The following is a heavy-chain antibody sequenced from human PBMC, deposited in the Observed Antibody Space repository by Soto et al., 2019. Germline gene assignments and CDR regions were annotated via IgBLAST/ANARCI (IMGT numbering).Heavy chain of an antibody. D-gene: IGHD5-18*01. J-gene: IGHJ6*02. CDR3: ARGIGYRYGPHYYYYGMDV. CDR1: TFTVSSNS. Sequence: EVQVVEAGGGLIQPGGSLRLSCAASTFTVSSNSMNWVRQAPGKGLEWVSVLYSGGTTHYADSVKGRFTISRDNSVNTLYLQMNRLRAEDTAVYYCARGIGYRYGPHYYYYGMDVWGQGTTVIVSS. CDR2: LYSGGTT. V-gene: IGHV3-53*01.